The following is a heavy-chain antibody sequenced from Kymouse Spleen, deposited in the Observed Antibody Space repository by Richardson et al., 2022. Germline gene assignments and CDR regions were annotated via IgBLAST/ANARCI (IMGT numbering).Heavy chain of an antibody. V-gene: IGHV4-34*01. D-gene: IGHD4-23*01. CDR1: GGSFSGYY. CDR3: ARTVVTFYGMDV. J-gene: IGHJ6*02. Sequence: QVQLQQWGAGLLKPSETLSLTCAVYGGSFSGYYWSWIRQPPGKGLEWIGEINHSGSTNYNPSLKSRVTISVDTSKNQFSLKLSSVTAADTAVYYCARTVVTFYGMDVWGQGTTVTVSS. CDR2: INHSGST.